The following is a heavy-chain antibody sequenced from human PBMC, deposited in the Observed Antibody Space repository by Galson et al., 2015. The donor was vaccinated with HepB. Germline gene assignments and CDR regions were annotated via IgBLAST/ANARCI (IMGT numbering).Heavy chain of an antibody. J-gene: IGHJ4*02. CDR2: ISSSSSYI. CDR1: GFTFSSYS. Sequence: SLRLSCAASGFTFSSYSMNWVRQAPGKGLEWVSSISSSSSYIYYADSVKGRFTISRDNAKNSLYLQMNRLRAEDTAVYYCARESGDGDCFDYWGQGTLVTVSS. D-gene: IGHD1-26*01. CDR3: ARESGDGDCFDY. V-gene: IGHV3-21*01.